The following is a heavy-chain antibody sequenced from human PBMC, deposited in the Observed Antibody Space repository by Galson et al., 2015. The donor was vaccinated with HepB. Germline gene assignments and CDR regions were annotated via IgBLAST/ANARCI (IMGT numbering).Heavy chain of an antibody. CDR1: GFTFSSDA. Sequence: SLRLSCAASGFTFSSDAMSWVRQAPEKGLEWVSAISGSGGRTYYAYSVQGRFSISRDNSKNKLYLQVNSLRAEDTAVHYCEKGSGIDTAMVFFLTSIPLFDYWGQGTLVTVSS. CDR3: EKGSGIDTAMVFFLTSIPLFDY. J-gene: IGHJ4*02. V-gene: IGHV3-23*01. D-gene: IGHD5-18*01. CDR2: ISGSGGRT.